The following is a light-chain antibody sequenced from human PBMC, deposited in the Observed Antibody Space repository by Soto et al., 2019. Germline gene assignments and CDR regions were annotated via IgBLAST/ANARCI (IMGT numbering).Light chain of an antibody. CDR1: QSVSSTS. CDR2: GAS. Sequence: EIVLTQSPGTLSLSPGERATLSCRTSQSVSSTSLAWYQQKPGQAPRLLIFGASSRATGIPDRFSGSGSGTDFTLTISRLEPADFAVYYCQQYGSSLTWTFGQGTKVEIK. CDR3: QQYGSSLTWT. V-gene: IGKV3-20*01. J-gene: IGKJ1*01.